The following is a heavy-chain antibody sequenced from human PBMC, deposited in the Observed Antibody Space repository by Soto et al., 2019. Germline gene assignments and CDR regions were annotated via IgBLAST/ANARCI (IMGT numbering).Heavy chain of an antibody. CDR3: ARAGSYRFDY. J-gene: IGHJ4*02. CDR1: GFSFSSYW. V-gene: IGHV3-74*01. CDR2: INAGGTSI. Sequence: GGSLRLSCVGSGFSFSSYWVHWVRQPPGKGLEWVSRINAGGTSISYADSVKGRFTISGDNAKNTLYLQMDGLGVDDTAVYYCARAGSYRFDYSCPTTLVSVS. D-gene: IGHD3-10*01.